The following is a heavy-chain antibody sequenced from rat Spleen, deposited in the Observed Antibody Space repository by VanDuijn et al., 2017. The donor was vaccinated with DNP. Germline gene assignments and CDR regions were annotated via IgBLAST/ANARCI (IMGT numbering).Heavy chain of an antibody. V-gene: IGHV5-20*01. CDR3: ITFEGRNA. Sequence: EVQLVESGGGLVQPGRSLKLSCAASGFTFSGNYMAWVRQAPTKGLEWVATITYDGSKTYYRDSVKGRFTISRDNAKSTLYLQMDSLRSEDTATYYCITFEGRNAWGQGTSVTVSS. D-gene: IGHD1-11*01. CDR1: GFTFSGNY. J-gene: IGHJ4*01. CDR2: ITYDGSKT.